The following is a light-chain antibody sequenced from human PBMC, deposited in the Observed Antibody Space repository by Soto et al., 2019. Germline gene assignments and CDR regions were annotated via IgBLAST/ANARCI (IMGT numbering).Light chain of an antibody. CDR3: QQNFITPLT. Sequence: DIQMTQSPSSLSAFVGDRVTITCRASQSISAYLTWFQQKPGKAPKLLIHAASRLETGVPSRFSGGGSGTDSTLTISSLQPEDFATYYCQQNFITPLTFGGGTKVEIK. J-gene: IGKJ4*01. V-gene: IGKV1-39*01. CDR2: AAS. CDR1: QSISAY.